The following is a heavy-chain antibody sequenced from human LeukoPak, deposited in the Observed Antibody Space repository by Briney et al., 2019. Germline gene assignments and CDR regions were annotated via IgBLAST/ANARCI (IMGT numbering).Heavy chain of an antibody. CDR1: SGSFSGYY. CDR3: ARVAASDAFDI. Sequence: KPSETLSLTCSVYSGSFSGYYWSWIRQPPGKGLEWIGEINHSGSTNYNPSLKSRVTISVDTSRNQFSLKLSSVTAADTAVYYCARVAASDAFDIWGQGTMVTVSS. CDR2: INHSGST. J-gene: IGHJ3*02. V-gene: IGHV4-34*01. D-gene: IGHD6-25*01.